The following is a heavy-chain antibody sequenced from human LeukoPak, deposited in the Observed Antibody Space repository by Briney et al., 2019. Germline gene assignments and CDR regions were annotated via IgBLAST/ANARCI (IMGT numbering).Heavy chain of an antibody. Sequence: SETLSLTCAVYGGSFSGYYWSWIRQPPGKGLEWIGEINHSGSTNYNPSLKSRVTISVDTSKNQFSLKLSSVIAADTAVYYCARAPWRYSYGYNYWGQGTLVTVSS. CDR1: GGSFSGYY. CDR2: INHSGST. D-gene: IGHD5-18*01. CDR3: ARAPWRYSYGYNY. V-gene: IGHV4-34*01. J-gene: IGHJ4*02.